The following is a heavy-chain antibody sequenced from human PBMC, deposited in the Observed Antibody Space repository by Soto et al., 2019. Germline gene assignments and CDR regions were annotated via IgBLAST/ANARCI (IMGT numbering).Heavy chain of an antibody. Sequence: VSVKRSCKAAGYTFTNFGSNRVRQAPGQGLEWMGWISAYSGNTNYAQKLQGRVTMTTDTSTSTAYLELRSLRSDDTAVFSCARDPLTARPYFDFCGEGALVNVS. D-gene: IGHD2-21*02. CDR3: ARDPLTARPYFDF. CDR1: GYTFTNFG. J-gene: IGHJ4*02. CDR2: ISAYSGNT. V-gene: IGHV1-18*01.